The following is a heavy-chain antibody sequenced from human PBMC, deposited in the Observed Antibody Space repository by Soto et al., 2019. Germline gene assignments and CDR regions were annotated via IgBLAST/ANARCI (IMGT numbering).Heavy chain of an antibody. CDR3: ARVSRGWFGEYGSGCYYYMDV. CDR1: GGSISSYY. Sequence: SETLSLTCTVSGGSISSYYWSWIRQPPGKGLESIGYFYYSGSTNYNPSLKSRVTISVDTSKNQFSLKLSSVTAADTAVYYCARVSRGWFGEYGSGCYYYMDVWGKGTTVTVSS. V-gene: IGHV4-59*08. J-gene: IGHJ6*03. CDR2: FYYSGST. D-gene: IGHD3-10*01.